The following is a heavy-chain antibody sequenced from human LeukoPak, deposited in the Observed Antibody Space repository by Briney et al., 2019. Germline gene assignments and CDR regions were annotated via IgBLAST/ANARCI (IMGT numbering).Heavy chain of an antibody. Sequence: GGSLRLSCAASGFTFSSYAMSWVRQAPGKGLEWVSAISGSGGSTHYADSVKGRFTISRDNSKNTLYLQMNSLRAEDTAVYYCAKDPNSSSWYTLAGYWGQGTLVTVSS. J-gene: IGHJ4*02. CDR1: GFTFSSYA. D-gene: IGHD6-13*01. V-gene: IGHV3-23*01. CDR2: ISGSGGST. CDR3: AKDPNSSSWYTLAGY.